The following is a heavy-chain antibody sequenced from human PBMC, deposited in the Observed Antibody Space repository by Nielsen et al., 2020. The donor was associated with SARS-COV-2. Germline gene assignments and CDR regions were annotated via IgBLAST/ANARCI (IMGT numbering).Heavy chain of an antibody. V-gene: IGHV3-33*07. Sequence: GESLKISCAASGFTFNNYGFYWVRQAPGKGLEWVAVIWYDGRKKYHADSVKGRFTISRDNSKNTLYLQMNSLRAEDTAMYYCAREGAGSSVYYGLDVWGQGTTVTVSS. D-gene: IGHD6-13*01. CDR3: AREGAGSSVYYGLDV. J-gene: IGHJ6*02. CDR2: IWYDGRKK. CDR1: GFTFNNYG.